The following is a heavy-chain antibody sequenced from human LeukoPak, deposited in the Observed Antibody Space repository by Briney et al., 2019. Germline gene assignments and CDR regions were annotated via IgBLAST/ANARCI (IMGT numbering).Heavy chain of an antibody. V-gene: IGHV3-13*01. Sequence: GSLRLSCAASGFTFSNFDMHWVRPAPGKGLEWVSLIEIAGDTYYSGSVKGRFTISRENAKNSLYLHMNNLRAGDTAVYYCTRGHGDWGFDYWGQGNLVSVSS. CDR1: GFTFSNFD. CDR2: IEIAGDT. J-gene: IGHJ4*02. D-gene: IGHD4-17*01. CDR3: TRGHGDWGFDY.